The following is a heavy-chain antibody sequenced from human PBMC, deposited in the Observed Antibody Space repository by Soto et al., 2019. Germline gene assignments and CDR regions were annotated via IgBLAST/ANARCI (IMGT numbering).Heavy chain of an antibody. CDR1: GFIISSYG. CDR3: AKDPKATGTHY. J-gene: IGHJ4*02. Sequence: QVQLVESGGGVVQPGRSLRLSCAASGFIISSYGMHWVRQAPGKGLEWVAVITYDGSNKYYADSVKGRFSISRDNSRNRLYLQMYSLRPDDTAVYYCAKDPKATGTHYWGRGTLVTVSS. D-gene: IGHD1-1*01. V-gene: IGHV3-30*18. CDR2: ITYDGSNK.